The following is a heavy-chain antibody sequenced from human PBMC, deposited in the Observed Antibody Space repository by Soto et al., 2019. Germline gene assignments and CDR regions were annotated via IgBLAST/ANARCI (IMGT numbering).Heavy chain of an antibody. V-gene: IGHV2-70*11. D-gene: IGHD2-2*01. CDR1: GFSLSTSGMC. J-gene: IGHJ6*02. Sequence: ASGPTLVNPTQTLTLTCIFSGFSLSTSGMCVSWIRQPPGKALEWLARIDWDDDKYYSTSLKTRLTISKDTSKNQVVLTMTNMDPVDTATYYCARISPTVPAGVYFGMDVWGQGTTVTVSS. CDR3: ARISPTVPAGVYFGMDV. CDR2: IDWDDDK.